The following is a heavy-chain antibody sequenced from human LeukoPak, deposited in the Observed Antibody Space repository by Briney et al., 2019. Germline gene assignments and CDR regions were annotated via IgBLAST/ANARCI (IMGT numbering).Heavy chain of an antibody. CDR3: AREAQYSGSFVFDY. D-gene: IGHD1-26*01. CDR1: GFTVSSNY. CDR2: IYSGSST. V-gene: IGHV3-53*01. J-gene: IGHJ4*02. Sequence: GGSLRLSCAASGFTVSSNYMSWVRQAPGKGLEWVSVIYSGSSTYYADSVKGRFTISRDNSKNTLYLQMNSLRAEDTAVYYCAREAQYSGSFVFDYWGQGTLVTVSS.